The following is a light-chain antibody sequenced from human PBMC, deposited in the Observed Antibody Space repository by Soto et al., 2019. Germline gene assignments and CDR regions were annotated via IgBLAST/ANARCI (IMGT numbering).Light chain of an antibody. CDR2: AAS. V-gene: IGKV1-8*01. J-gene: IGKJ1*01. CDR1: QGISSY. Sequence: AIRMTQSPSSFSASTGDRVTITCRASQGISSYLAWYQQKPGKAPKLLIYAASTLQSGAPARFSGRGSGTDFTLTISCLQSEDVATYYCQQYYSYPPTFGPGTKVEIK. CDR3: QQYYSYPPT.